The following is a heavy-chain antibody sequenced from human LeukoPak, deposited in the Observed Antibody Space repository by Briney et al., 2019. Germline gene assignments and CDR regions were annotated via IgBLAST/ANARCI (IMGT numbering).Heavy chain of an antibody. CDR3: ARRITGTTIIDY. CDR2: IYYSGST. CDR1: GGSISSHY. J-gene: IGHJ4*02. Sequence: SETLSLTCTVSGGSISSHYWSWIRQPPGKGLEWIGYIYYSGSTNYNPSLKSRVTISVDTSKNQFSLKLSSVTAADTAVYYCARRITGTTIIDYWGQGTLVTVSS. V-gene: IGHV4-59*11. D-gene: IGHD1-7*01.